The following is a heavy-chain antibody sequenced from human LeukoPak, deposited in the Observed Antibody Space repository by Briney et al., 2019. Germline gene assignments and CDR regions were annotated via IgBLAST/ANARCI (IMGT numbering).Heavy chain of an antibody. Sequence: SETLSLTCAVSGYSISSGYCWGWIRQPPGKGLEWIGSIYHTGTTYYNPSLKSRVTISVDTSKNQFSLRLSSVTAADTAVYHCARGVGNWNYVPFDYWGQGTLVTVSS. CDR1: GYSISSGYC. CDR2: IYHTGTT. D-gene: IGHD1-7*01. V-gene: IGHV4-38-2*01. CDR3: ARGVGNWNYVPFDY. J-gene: IGHJ4*02.